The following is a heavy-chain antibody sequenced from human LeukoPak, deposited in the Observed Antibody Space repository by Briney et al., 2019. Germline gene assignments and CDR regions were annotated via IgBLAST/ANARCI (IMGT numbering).Heavy chain of an antibody. CDR3: AKDFAVYSTSYYDY. J-gene: IGHJ4*02. CDR2: ISGSGGST. Sequence: GGSLRLSCAASGFTFSDYYMSWVRQAPGKGLEWVSAISGSGGSTYYADSVKGRFTISRDNSKTTLYLQVNSLRAEDTAVYYCAKDFAVYSTSYYDYWGQGTLVIVSS. CDR1: GFTFSDYY. D-gene: IGHD6-13*01. V-gene: IGHV3-23*01.